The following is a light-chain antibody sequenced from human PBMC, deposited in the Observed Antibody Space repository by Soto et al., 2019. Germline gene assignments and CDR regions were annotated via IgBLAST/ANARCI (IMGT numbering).Light chain of an antibody. CDR3: QQYGSSLFT. J-gene: IGKJ3*01. CDR1: QSVGRIY. V-gene: IGKV3-20*01. Sequence: EIVLTQSPGTLSLSPGERATLSCRASQSVGRIYLAWYQQKPGQAPRLLIYGASSRATGIPDRFSGSGSGTDFTLTITRLEPEDFAVYYCQQYGSSLFTFGPGTKVDIK. CDR2: GAS.